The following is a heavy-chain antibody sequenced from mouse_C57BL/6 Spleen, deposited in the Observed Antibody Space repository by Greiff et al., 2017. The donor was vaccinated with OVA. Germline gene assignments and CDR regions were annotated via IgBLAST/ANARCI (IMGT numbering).Heavy chain of an antibody. CDR3: ARCLRGGYYYAMDY. CDR1: GYTFTSYW. J-gene: IGHJ4*01. CDR2: INPSNGGT. Sequence: VQLQQPGTELVKPGASVKLSCKASGYTFTSYWMHWVKQRPGQGLEWIGNINPSNGGTNYNEKFKSKATLTVDKASSTAYMQRSSLTSEDSAVYYCARCLRGGYYYAMDYWGQGTSVTVSS. V-gene: IGHV1-53*01. D-gene: IGHD1-1*01.